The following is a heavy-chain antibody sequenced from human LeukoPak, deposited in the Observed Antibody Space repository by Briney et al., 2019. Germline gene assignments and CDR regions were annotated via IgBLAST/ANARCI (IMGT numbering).Heavy chain of an antibody. CDR2: IIPIFGIA. D-gene: IGHD3-22*01. J-gene: IGHJ3*02. CDR3: ARAGHYYDSSGTDAFDI. CDR1: GGTFSSYA. Sequence: GSSVKVSCKASGGTFSSYAISWVRQAPGQGLEWMGRIIPIFGIANYAQKLQGRVTITADKSTSTAYMELSSLRSEDTAVYYCARAGHYYDSSGTDAFDIWGQGTMVTVSS. V-gene: IGHV1-69*04.